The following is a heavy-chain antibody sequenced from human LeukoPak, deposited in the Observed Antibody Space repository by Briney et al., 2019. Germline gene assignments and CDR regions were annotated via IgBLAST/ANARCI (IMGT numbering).Heavy chain of an antibody. J-gene: IGHJ4*02. Sequence: GESIKIFRQGSGFSFTSYWIGWVRQIPGKGPEWIGMIYPGESDTRYSPSFQGQVTLSAEQSIRHAYLEWSSLESSDTAMDYCGRRGRYYHDSSGLIDYWGQGTLVTVSS. V-gene: IGHV5-51*01. CDR3: GRRGRYYHDSSGLIDY. CDR2: IYPGESDT. D-gene: IGHD3-22*01. CDR1: GFSFTSYW.